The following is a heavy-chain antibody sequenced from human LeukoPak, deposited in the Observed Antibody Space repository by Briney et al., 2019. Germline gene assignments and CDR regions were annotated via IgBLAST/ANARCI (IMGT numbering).Heavy chain of an antibody. Sequence: PGGSLRLSCTAAGFTFGAYAMSWFRQAPGKGLEWVGFIRSKVYGGTTEYAASVKGRFTISRDDSKSIAYLQMNSLKSEDTAVYYCVRYSGDADYWGQGTLVTVSS. CDR3: VRYSGDADY. CDR2: IRSKVYGGTT. D-gene: IGHD5-12*01. CDR1: GFTFGAYA. V-gene: IGHV3-49*03. J-gene: IGHJ4*02.